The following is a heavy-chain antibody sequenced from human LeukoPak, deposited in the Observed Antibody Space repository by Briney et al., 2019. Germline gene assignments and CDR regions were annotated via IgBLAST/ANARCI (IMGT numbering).Heavy chain of an antibody. Sequence: GASVKVSCKASGYTFTSYGISWVRQAPGQGLEWMGWISAYNGNTNYAQKLQGRVTMTTDTSTSTAYMELRRLRSDDTAVYYCARSYSMTTVSYYFDYWGQGTLVTVSS. V-gene: IGHV1-18*01. CDR1: GYTFTSYG. CDR2: ISAYNGNT. J-gene: IGHJ4*02. CDR3: ARSYSMTTVSYYFDY. D-gene: IGHD4-17*01.